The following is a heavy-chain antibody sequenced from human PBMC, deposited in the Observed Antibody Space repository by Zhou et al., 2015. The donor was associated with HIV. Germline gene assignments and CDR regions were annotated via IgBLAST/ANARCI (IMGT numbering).Heavy chain of an antibody. CDR2: IIPIFGTA. D-gene: IGHD3-3*01. CDR1: GGTFSSYA. CDR3: ARDRDFWSGYYSSYYYGMDV. V-gene: IGHV1-69*01. Sequence: LVQSGTEVKKPGSSVKVSCKASGGTFSSYAISWVRQAPGQGLEWMGGIIPIFGTANYAQKFQGRVTITADESTSTAYMELSSLRSEDTAVYYCARDRDFWSGYYSSYYYGMDVWGQGTTVTVSS. J-gene: IGHJ6*02.